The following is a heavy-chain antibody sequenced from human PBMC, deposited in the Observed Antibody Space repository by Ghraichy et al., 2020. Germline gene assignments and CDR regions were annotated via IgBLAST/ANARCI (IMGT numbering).Heavy chain of an antibody. D-gene: IGHD1-26*01. CDR2: ISYDGSNK. J-gene: IGHJ4*02. Sequence: GGSLRLSCAASGFTFSSYAMHWVRQAPGKGLEWVAVISYDGSNKYYADSVKGRFTISRDNSKNTLYLQMNSLRAEDTAVYYCARGLKWELLRVLGLDYWGQGTLVTVSS. V-gene: IGHV3-30-3*01. CDR1: GFTFSSYA. CDR3: ARGLKWELLRVLGLDY.